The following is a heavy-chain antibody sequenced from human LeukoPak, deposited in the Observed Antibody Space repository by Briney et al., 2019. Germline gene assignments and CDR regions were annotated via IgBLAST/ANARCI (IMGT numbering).Heavy chain of an antibody. CDR2: ISSSSSYI. CDR1: GFTFSSYS. J-gene: IGHJ3*02. D-gene: IGHD3-16*01. V-gene: IGHV3-21*01. CDR3: GGSEFSLFRRGEVFDI. Sequence: GGSLRLSCAASGFTFSSYSMNWVRQAPGKGLEWVSSISSSSSYIYYADSVKGRFTISRDNAKNSLYLQMNSLRAEDTAVFYCGGSEFSLFRRGEVFDIWGQGTMVTASS.